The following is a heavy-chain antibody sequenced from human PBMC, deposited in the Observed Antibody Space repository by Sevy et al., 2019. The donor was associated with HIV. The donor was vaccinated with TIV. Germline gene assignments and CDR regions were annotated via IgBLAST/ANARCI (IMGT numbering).Heavy chain of an antibody. CDR3: ASLTVTSAFDI. D-gene: IGHD4-17*01. CDR2: IYHSGST. J-gene: IGHJ3*02. Sequence: SETLSLTCAVSGYSISSGYYWGWIRQPPGKGLEWIGSIYHSGSTYYNPSLKSRVTISVDTSKNQFSLKLSSVTAADTAVYYCASLTVTSAFDIWGQGTMVTVSS. CDR1: GYSISSGYY. V-gene: IGHV4-38-2*01.